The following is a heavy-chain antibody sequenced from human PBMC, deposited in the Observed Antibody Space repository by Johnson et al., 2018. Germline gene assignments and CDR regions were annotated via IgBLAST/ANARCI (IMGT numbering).Heavy chain of an antibody. D-gene: IGHD2-15*01. Sequence: VQLVESGAEVKEPGASVKVSCKTSGYTFTGYYMHWVRLAPGQGLEYIGWINPNDGATKSTQAFQSRVTVTRDTSGSTVYLELTSLRVDDTAMYYCGRETKDNGRDSWGFDIWGQGTTVTVSS. V-gene: IGHV1-2*02. CDR1: GYTFTGYY. CDR3: GRETKDNGRDSWGFDI. CDR2: INPNDGAT. J-gene: IGHJ3*02.